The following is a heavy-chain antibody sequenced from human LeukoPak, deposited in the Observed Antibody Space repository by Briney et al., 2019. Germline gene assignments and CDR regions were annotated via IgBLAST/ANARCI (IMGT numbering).Heavy chain of an antibody. J-gene: IGHJ4*02. D-gene: IGHD3-3*01. CDR1: GFTFSSYS. CDR3: ARDSFGSLDY. CDR2: ISSSTGTYI. V-gene: IGHV3-21*01. Sequence: GGSLRLSCAASGFTFSSYSMNWVRQVPGKGLEWVSSISSSTGTYIYYADSVKGRFTISRDNAKNSLYLQMNSLRAEDTAVYYCARDSFGSLDYWGQGTLVTVSS.